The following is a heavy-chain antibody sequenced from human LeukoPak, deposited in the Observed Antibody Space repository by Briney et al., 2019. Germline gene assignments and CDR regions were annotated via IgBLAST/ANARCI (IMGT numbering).Heavy chain of an antibody. V-gene: IGHV4-31*03. J-gene: IGHJ5*02. D-gene: IGHD4-17*01. CDR2: IYYSGST. CDR3: ARDLYGDYVAGGNWFDP. CDR1: GGSISGGGYY. Sequence: SETLSLTCTVSGGSISGGGYYWSWIRQHPGKGLEWIGYIYYSGSTYYNPSLKSRVTISVDTSKNQFSLKLSSVTAADTAVYYCARDLYGDYVAGGNWFDPWGQGTLVTVSS.